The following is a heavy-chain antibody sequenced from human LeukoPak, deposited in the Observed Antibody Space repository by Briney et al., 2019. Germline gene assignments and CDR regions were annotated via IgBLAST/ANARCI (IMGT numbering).Heavy chain of an antibody. D-gene: IGHD4-17*01. CDR1: GYSFTSYW. J-gene: IGHJ5*02. CDR3: ARQGFLFYGDYAWFDP. Sequence: GESLKISCKGSGYSFTSYWIGWVRQMPGKGLEWMGIIYPGDSDTRYSPSFQGQVTISADKSISTAYLQWSSLKASDTAMYYSARQGFLFYGDYAWFDPWGQGTLVTVSS. V-gene: IGHV5-51*01. CDR2: IYPGDSDT.